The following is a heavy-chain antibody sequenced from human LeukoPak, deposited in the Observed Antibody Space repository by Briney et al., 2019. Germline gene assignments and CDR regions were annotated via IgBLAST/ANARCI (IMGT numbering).Heavy chain of an antibody. CDR1: GYTFTSYA. J-gene: IGHJ6*02. CDR3: ARDGRVITGYYYYYGMDV. CDR2: INTNTGNP. V-gene: IGHV7-4-1*02. Sequence: ASVKASCKASGYTFTSYAMNWVRQAPGQGLEWMGWINTNTGNPTYAQGFTGRFVFSLDTSVSTAYLQISSLKAEDTAVYYCARDGRVITGYYYYYGMDVWGQGTTVTVSS. D-gene: IGHD3-22*01.